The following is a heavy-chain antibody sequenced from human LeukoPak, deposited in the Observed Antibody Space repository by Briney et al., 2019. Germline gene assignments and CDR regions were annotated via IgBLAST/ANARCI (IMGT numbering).Heavy chain of an antibody. V-gene: IGHV1-18*01. Sequence: ASGKVSCKASGYTFTTYGISWVRQAPGQGLEWMGWISAYNGNTNYAQTLQGRVTMTTDTSTSTAYLELRSLRSDDTAVHYCARVKHIKLTVSDNWGQGTLVTVSS. CDR3: ARVKHIKLTVSDN. CDR1: GYTFTTYG. CDR2: ISAYNGNT. D-gene: IGHD2-21*01. J-gene: IGHJ4*02.